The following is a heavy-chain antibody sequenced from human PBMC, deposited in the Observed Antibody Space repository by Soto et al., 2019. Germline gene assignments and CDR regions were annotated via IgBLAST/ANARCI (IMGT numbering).Heavy chain of an antibody. Sequence: SETLSLTCTVSGGSISSYYWSWIRQPPGKGLEWIGYIYYSGSTNYNPSLKSRVTISVDTSKNQFSLKLSSVTAADTAVYYCARHSATTVIDYWGQGTLVTVSS. J-gene: IGHJ4*02. CDR1: GGSISSYY. V-gene: IGHV4-59*08. CDR3: ARHSATTVIDY. CDR2: IYYSGST. D-gene: IGHD4-17*01.